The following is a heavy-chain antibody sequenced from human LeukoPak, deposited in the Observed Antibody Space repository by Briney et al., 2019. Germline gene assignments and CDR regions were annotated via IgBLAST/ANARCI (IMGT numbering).Heavy chain of an antibody. V-gene: IGHV4-61*02. J-gene: IGHJ6*03. CDR2: IYTSGST. Sequence: SQTLSLTCTVSGGSISSGSYYWNWIRQPAGKGLEWIGRIYTSGSTNYNPSLKSRVTISVDTSQNQFSLKLSSVTAADTAVYYCARDRGLGYCSGGSCYYYYMDVWGKGTTVTVSS. CDR3: ARDRGLGYCSGGSCYYYYMDV. D-gene: IGHD2-15*01. CDR1: GGSISSGSYY.